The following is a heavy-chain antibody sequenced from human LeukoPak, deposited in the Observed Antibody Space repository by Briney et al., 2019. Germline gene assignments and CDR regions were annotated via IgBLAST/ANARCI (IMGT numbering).Heavy chain of an antibody. CDR2: IYYSGST. CDR3: ARTLPDYYDSSGTFDY. Sequence: SETLSLTCTVSGGSISSYYWSWIRQPPGKGLEWIGYIYYSGSTNYNPSLKSRVTISVDTSKNQFSLKLSSVTAADTAVYYCARTLPDYYDSSGTFDYWGQGTLVTVSS. CDR1: GGSISSYY. D-gene: IGHD3-22*01. V-gene: IGHV4-59*01. J-gene: IGHJ4*02.